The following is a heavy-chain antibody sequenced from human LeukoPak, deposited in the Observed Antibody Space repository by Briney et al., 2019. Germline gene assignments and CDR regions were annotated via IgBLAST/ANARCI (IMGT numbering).Heavy chain of an antibody. Sequence: GGSLRLSCAASGFTFSSYSMNWVRQAPGKGLEWVSSISSSSSYIYYADSVKGRFTISRDNAKNSLYLQMNSLRAEDTAVYYCARALTGDGYYYGMDVWGKGTTATVSS. D-gene: IGHD7-27*01. J-gene: IGHJ6*04. V-gene: IGHV3-21*01. CDR3: ARALTGDGYYYGMDV. CDR1: GFTFSSYS. CDR2: ISSSSSYI.